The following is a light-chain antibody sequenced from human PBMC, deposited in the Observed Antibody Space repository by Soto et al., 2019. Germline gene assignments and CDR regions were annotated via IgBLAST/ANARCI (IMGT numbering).Light chain of an antibody. CDR3: SSYTSSGSLVL. V-gene: IGLV2-14*03. CDR1: GSDIGGYDF. Sequence: QSALTQPASVSGSPGQSITLSCTGTGSDIGGYDFVSWYQHHPNRAPKLLIYDVHHRPSGVSDRFSGSKSDNTASLTISGLQAEDEAQYYCSSYTSSGSLVLFGGGTKLTVL. J-gene: IGLJ2*01. CDR2: DVH.